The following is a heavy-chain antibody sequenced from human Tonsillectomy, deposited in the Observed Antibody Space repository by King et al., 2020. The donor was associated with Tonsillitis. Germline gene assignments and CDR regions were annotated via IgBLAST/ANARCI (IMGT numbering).Heavy chain of an antibody. CDR3: TTDYSESITFPFDI. Sequence: VQLVQSGGGLVKPGGSLRLSCATSGFTFSNAWMSWVRQAPGKGLEWVGRIKTKVDGGTPDYAAPVKGRFTISRDDSKNTLCLQMNSLKTEDTALYFCTTDYSESITFPFDIWGQGTMVTVSS. CDR1: GFTFSNAW. CDR2: IKTKVDGGTP. D-gene: IGHD2/OR15-2a*01. J-gene: IGHJ3*02. V-gene: IGHV3-15*01.